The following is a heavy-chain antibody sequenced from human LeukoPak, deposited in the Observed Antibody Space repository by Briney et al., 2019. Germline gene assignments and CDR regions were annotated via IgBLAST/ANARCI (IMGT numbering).Heavy chain of an antibody. D-gene: IGHD6-19*01. CDR3: ARSSSGWYYFDY. Sequence: SETLSLTCTVSGGSISSYYWSWIRQPPGKGLEWIGYMYYSGSTNYNPSLKGRVTISLDTSKNQFSLKLSSVTAADTAVYYCARSSSGWYYFDYWGQGTLVTVSS. V-gene: IGHV4-59*08. J-gene: IGHJ4*02. CDR1: GGSISSYY. CDR2: MYYSGST.